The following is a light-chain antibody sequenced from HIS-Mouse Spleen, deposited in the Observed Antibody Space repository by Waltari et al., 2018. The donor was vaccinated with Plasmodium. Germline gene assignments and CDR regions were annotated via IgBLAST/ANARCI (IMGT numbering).Light chain of an antibody. CDR2: AAS. V-gene: IGKV1-39*01. Sequence: DIQMTQSPSSLSASVGDRVTITCRASQSISSYLNWYQQKPGKATKLLIYAASSLQSGGPSRFSGSGSGTDFTLTISSLQPEDFATYYCQHSYSTPPTFGGGTKVEIK. CDR3: QHSYSTPPT. CDR1: QSISSY. J-gene: IGKJ4*01.